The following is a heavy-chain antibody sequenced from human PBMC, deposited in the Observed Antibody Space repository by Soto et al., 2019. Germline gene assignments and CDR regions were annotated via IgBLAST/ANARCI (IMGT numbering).Heavy chain of an antibody. CDR3: AKIGGWEVVVASTYYFDY. CDR2: ISWNSGSI. D-gene: IGHD2-15*01. J-gene: IGHJ4*02. V-gene: IGHV3-9*01. CDR1: GFTFDDYA. Sequence: EVQLVEPGGGLVQPGRSLRLSCAASGFTFDDYAMHWVRQAPGKGLEWVSGISWNSGSIGYADSVKGRFTISRDNAKNSLYLQMNSLRAEDTALYYCAKIGGWEVVVASTYYFDYWGQGTLVTVSS.